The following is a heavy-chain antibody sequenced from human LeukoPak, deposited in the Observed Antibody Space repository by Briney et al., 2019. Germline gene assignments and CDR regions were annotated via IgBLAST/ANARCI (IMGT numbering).Heavy chain of an antibody. J-gene: IGHJ4*02. Sequence: SEALSLTCAVYGGTFSGYYWSWIRQPPGKGLEWIGEINHSGSTNYNPSLKSRVTISADTSKNQFSLKLSSVTAADTAVYYCARKSYAAIDYWGQGTLVTVSS. V-gene: IGHV4-34*01. CDR3: ARKSYAAIDY. CDR1: GGTFSGYY. D-gene: IGHD6-25*01. CDR2: INHSGST.